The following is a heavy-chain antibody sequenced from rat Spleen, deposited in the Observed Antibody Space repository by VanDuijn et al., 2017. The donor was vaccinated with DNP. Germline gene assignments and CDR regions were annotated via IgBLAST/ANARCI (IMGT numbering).Heavy chain of an antibody. J-gene: IGHJ2*01. CDR3: IRWNSGHFDY. Sequence: EVQLVESGGGLVQPGRSLKLSCAASGFTFSNYGMAWVRQGPTKGLEWVAYIGSDGYAPYYGDSVKGRFAISRDNAKSTLYLQMNSLRYEDMATYYCIRWNSGHFDYWGQGVMVTVSS. CDR1: GFTFSNYG. D-gene: IGHD4-3*01. V-gene: IGHV5-27*01. CDR2: IGSDGYAP.